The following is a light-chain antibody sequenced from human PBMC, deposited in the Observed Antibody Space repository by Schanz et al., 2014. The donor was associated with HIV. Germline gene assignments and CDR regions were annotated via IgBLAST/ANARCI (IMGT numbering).Light chain of an antibody. Sequence: DIVMTQSPAALSVSPGERATLSCRASQSVSSYLAWYQQKPDQPPRLVIYATSTRAAGIPDRFSGTGSGTDFTLTISSLEPEDFAVYYCQHYGDSRGTFGGGTKV. CDR1: QSVSSY. V-gene: IGKV3D-15*01. J-gene: IGKJ4*02. CDR3: QHYGDSRGT. CDR2: ATS.